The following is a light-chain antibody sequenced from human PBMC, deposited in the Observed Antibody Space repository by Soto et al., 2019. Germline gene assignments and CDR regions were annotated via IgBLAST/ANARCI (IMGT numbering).Light chain of an antibody. Sequence: DIQMTQSPSSVSASVGDRVTITCRASQGISSSLAWYQQKPGKAPKLLIYAASSLQSGVPSRFSGSGSGTDFTLTISSLQPEDFATYYCQQANSFPPWTFGQGTKVEIK. CDR2: AAS. V-gene: IGKV1-12*01. CDR3: QQANSFPPWT. J-gene: IGKJ1*01. CDR1: QGISSS.